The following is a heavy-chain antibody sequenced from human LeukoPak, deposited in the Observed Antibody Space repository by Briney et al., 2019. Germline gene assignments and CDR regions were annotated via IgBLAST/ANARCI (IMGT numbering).Heavy chain of an antibody. Sequence: GGSLRLSCAASGFFFSNYWLTWVRQAPGQGLEWVANIKPDGSEKNYVDSVKGRFTISRDNAKNSLYLQMSSRRAEDTAVYYCAGPPQAGPFDYWGQGTLVTVSS. CDR1: GFFFSNYW. CDR3: AGPPQAGPFDY. J-gene: IGHJ4*02. D-gene: IGHD6-19*01. V-gene: IGHV3-7*01. CDR2: IKPDGSEK.